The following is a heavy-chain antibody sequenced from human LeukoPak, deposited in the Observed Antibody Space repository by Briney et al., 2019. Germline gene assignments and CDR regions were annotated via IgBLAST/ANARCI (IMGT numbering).Heavy chain of an antibody. D-gene: IGHD3-10*01. V-gene: IGHV4-39*07. Sequence: SETLSLTCTASSGSISSSSYYWGWIRQPPGKGLEWIGSIFYSGSTYYNPSLKSRVTISVDTSKNQFSLKLSSVTAADTAVYYCARGQGEQYVLLWFGEPKTNWFDPWGQGTLVTVSS. CDR3: ARGQGEQYVLLWFGEPKTNWFDP. J-gene: IGHJ5*02. CDR2: IFYSGST. CDR1: SGSISSSSYY.